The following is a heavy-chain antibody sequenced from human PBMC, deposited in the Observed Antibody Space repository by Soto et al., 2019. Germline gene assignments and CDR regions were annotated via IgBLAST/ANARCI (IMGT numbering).Heavy chain of an antibody. V-gene: IGHV4-59*01. CDR1: GYCFSNYS. D-gene: IGHD6-13*01. Sequence: AGTXSLTCAFSGYCFSNYSLFWIRQPEGKGLEWIGYISKSGSANHNPSLKRRVTISIDMTKNKFSLKLSYVTAADTAVYYCARDNSGTLDYWGQGTLVTVSS. CDR2: ISKSGSA. CDR3: ARDNSGTLDY. J-gene: IGHJ4*02.